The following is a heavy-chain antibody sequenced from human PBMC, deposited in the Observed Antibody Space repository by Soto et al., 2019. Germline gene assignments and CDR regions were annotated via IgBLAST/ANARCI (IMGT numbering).Heavy chain of an antibody. CDR2: INPDSGGT. V-gene: IGHV1-2*04. CDR1: GYTFTGYY. Sequence: ASVKVSCKASGYTFTGYYMHWVRQAPGQGLGWMGWINPDSGGTNYAQKFQGWVTMTRDTSISTAYMELSRLRSDDTAVYYCARDRKVNAFDIWGQGTMVTVSS. J-gene: IGHJ3*02. D-gene: IGHD3-10*01. CDR3: ARDRKVNAFDI.